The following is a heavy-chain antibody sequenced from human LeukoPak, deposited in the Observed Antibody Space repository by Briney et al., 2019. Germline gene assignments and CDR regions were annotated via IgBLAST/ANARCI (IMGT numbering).Heavy chain of an antibody. V-gene: IGHV1-69*06. CDR3: ARELYYYGSGDLSPFFQH. J-gene: IGHJ1*01. CDR1: GGTFSSYA. D-gene: IGHD3-10*01. Sequence: ASVKVSCKASGGTFSSYAISWVRQAPGQGLEWMGGIIPIFGTANYAQKFQGRVTITADKSTSTAYMELSSLRSEDTAVYYCARELYYYGSGDLSPFFQHWGQGTLVTVSS. CDR2: IIPIFGTA.